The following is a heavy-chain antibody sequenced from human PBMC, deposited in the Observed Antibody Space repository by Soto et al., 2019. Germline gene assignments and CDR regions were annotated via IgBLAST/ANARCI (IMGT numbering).Heavy chain of an antibody. CDR3: ARGRITIFGVVNYYYGMDV. CDR1: DGSVSSGSYY. V-gene: IGHV4-61*01. CDR2: IYYSGST. D-gene: IGHD3-3*01. Sequence: SETLSLTXTVSDGSVSSGSYYWSWIRQPPGKGLEWIGYIYYSGSTNYNPSLKSRATISVDTSKNQFSLRLSSVSAADTAVYYCARGRITIFGVVNYYYGMDVWGQGTTVTVSS. J-gene: IGHJ6*02.